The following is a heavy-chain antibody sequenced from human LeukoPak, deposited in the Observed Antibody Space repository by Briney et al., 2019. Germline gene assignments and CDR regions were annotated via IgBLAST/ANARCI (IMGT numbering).Heavy chain of an antibody. J-gene: IGHJ4*02. CDR2: INSGSSTI. Sequence: GGSLRLSCAASGFTFSDYSMNWVRQAPGKGLEWVSYINSGSSTIYYVDSVEGRFTISRDNARNSLYLQMNSLRDEDTAVYHCARTRSKVGTPTFDYWGQGTLVTVSS. D-gene: IGHD4-23*01. CDR1: GFTFSDYS. V-gene: IGHV3-48*02. CDR3: ARTRSKVGTPTFDY.